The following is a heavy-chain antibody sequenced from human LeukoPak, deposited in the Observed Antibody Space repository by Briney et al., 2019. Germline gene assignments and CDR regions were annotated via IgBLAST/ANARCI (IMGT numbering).Heavy chain of an antibody. D-gene: IGHD6-19*01. J-gene: IGHJ4*02. CDR2: INWNGGST. CDR3: AAGDRNGWYFDY. V-gene: IGHV3-20*04. CDR1: GFTFDDHV. Sequence: GGSLRLSCAASGFTFDDHVMSWVRQVPGKGLEWVSGINWNGGSTGYADSVKGRFTISRDNAKNSLYLQMNSLRAEDTALYYCAAGDRNGWYFDYWGQGTLVTVSS.